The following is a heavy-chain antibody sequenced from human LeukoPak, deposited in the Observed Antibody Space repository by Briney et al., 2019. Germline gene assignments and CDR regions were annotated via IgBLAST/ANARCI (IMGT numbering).Heavy chain of an antibody. Sequence: ASVKVSCKASGYTFTGYYMHWVRQAPGQGLEWMGWINPNSGGTNYAQKFQGRVTMTRDTSISTAYMELSRLRSDDTAVYYCARDAVEYSSSWYVQTNWFDPWGQGTLVTVSS. J-gene: IGHJ5*02. CDR1: GYTFTGYY. D-gene: IGHD6-13*01. V-gene: IGHV1-2*02. CDR3: ARDAVEYSSSWYVQTNWFDP. CDR2: INPNSGGT.